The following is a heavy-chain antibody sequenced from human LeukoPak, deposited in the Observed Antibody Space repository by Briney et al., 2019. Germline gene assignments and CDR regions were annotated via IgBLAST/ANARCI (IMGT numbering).Heavy chain of an antibody. CDR2: ITSNSDST. CDR3: AKNRARQPTPSEFDY. CDR1: GFIFDDYN. Sequence: GGSLRLSCVASGFIFDDYNMNWVRQAPGEGLEWVSSITSNSDSTYYADSVKGRFTIFRDNTRNSLFLQMNRLRADDSAVYYCAKNRARQPTPSEFDYWGQGVLVTVSS. V-gene: IGHV3-21*06. J-gene: IGHJ4*02. D-gene: IGHD6-13*01.